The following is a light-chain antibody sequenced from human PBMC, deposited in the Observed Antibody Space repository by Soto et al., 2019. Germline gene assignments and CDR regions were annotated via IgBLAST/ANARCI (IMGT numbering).Light chain of an antibody. Sequence: QSALTQPASVSGSPGQSITISCTGTSSDVGGYNYVSWYQQHPGKAPKLMIYEVSNRPSGVSNRFSGSKSGNTASLTISGLQAEDEADYYCSSYTSSDYVFGTWTKLTVL. CDR1: SSDVGGYNY. CDR2: EVS. J-gene: IGLJ1*01. V-gene: IGLV2-14*01. CDR3: SSYTSSDYV.